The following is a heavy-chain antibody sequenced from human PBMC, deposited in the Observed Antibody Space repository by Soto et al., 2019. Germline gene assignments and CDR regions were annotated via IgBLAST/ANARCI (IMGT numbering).Heavy chain of an antibody. CDR2: ISYDGSNK. J-gene: IGHJ4*02. CDR1: GFTFSSYG. D-gene: IGHD3-22*01. Sequence: PGGSLRLSCAASGFTFSSYGMHWVRQAPGKGLEGVAVISYDGSNKYYADSVKGRFTISRDNSKNTLYLQMNSLRAEDTAVYYCAKPAKYYDTPVGWGQGTLVTVSS. CDR3: AKPAKYYDTPVG. V-gene: IGHV3-30*18.